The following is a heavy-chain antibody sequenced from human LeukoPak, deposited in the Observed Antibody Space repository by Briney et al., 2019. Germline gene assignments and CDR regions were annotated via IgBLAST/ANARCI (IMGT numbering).Heavy chain of an antibody. V-gene: IGHV3-30*03. D-gene: IGHD6-19*01. CDR1: GFTFSSYS. CDR3: ARADRDSDWYIDDC. CDR2: ISYDGSNK. J-gene: IGHJ4*02. Sequence: GGSLRLSCAASGFTFSSYSMNWVRQAPGKGLEWVAVISYDGSNKYYADSVKGRFTISRDNSKNTLYLQMNSLRAEDTAVYYCARADRDSDWYIDDCWGQGTLVTVSS.